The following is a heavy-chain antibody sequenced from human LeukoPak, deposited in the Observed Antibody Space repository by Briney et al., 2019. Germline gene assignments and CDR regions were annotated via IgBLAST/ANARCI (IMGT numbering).Heavy chain of an antibody. V-gene: IGHV4-34*01. J-gene: IGHJ6*03. Sequence: SETLSLTCTVSGGSITDYHWSWIRQPPGKGLEWIGEINHSGSTNYNPSLKSRVTISVDTSKNQFSLKLSSVTAADTAVYYCARLGVVVAAKWYYYYYMDVWGKGTTVTVSS. CDR1: GGSITDYH. CDR3: ARLGVVVAAKWYYYYYMDV. D-gene: IGHD2-15*01. CDR2: INHSGST.